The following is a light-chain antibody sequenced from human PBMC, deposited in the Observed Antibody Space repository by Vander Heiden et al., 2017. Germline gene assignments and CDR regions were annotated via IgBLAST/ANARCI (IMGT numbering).Light chain of an antibody. J-gene: IGKJ2*01. CDR1: QSVSSSY. V-gene: IGKV3-20*01. CDR3: QQYGSSPMYT. CDR2: GAS. Sequence: ELLLTQSPGTRSLSPGERATLSGRASQSVSSSYLAWYQQKPGQAPRLLINGASSRATGIPDRFSGSGSGTDFTLTISRLEPEDFAVYYCQQYGSSPMYTFGQGTKLEIK.